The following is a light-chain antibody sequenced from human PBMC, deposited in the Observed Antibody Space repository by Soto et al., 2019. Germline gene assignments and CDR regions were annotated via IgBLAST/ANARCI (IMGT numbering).Light chain of an antibody. CDR2: GAS. J-gene: IGKJ5*01. Sequence: DIQMTQAPSSLSASVGDRVTLSCRASQGINIYVAWYQQAAGKVPKHLIYGASKLQSGGPSRFRGSGSGTDFTLTSSSLQPEDVGTYYCQNYNSSTITFGQGTRLENK. V-gene: IGKV1-27*01. CDR3: QNYNSSTIT. CDR1: QGINIY.